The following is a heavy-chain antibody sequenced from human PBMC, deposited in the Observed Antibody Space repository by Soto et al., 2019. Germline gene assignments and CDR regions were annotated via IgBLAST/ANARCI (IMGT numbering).Heavy chain of an antibody. J-gene: IGHJ4*02. CDR1: GGSFSGYY. D-gene: IGHD3-10*01. V-gene: IGHV4-34*01. CDR2: INHSGST. Sequence: AETLSLTCAVYGGSFSGYYWSWIRQPPGKGLEWIGEINHSGSTNSNPSLKSRVTISVDTSKNQFSLKLSSVTAADTAVYYCARGSGWFGDYYFDYWGQGTLVTVSS. CDR3: ARGSGWFGDYYFDY.